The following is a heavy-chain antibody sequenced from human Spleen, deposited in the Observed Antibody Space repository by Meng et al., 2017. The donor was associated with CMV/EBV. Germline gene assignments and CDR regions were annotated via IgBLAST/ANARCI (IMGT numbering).Heavy chain of an antibody. CDR3: ARGFYFDY. J-gene: IGHJ4*02. V-gene: IGHV4-39*07. Sequence: SETLSLTCTVSSDSIISGSYYWGWIRQPPGKGLEWIGSIYYSGTTHYNPSLKSRVTISVDTSKNQFSLKLSSVTAADTAVYYCARGFYFDYWGQGTLVTVSS. CDR2: IYYSGTT. CDR1: SDSIISGSYY.